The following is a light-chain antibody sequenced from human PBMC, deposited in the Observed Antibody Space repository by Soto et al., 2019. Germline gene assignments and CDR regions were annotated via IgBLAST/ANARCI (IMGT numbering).Light chain of an antibody. J-gene: IGKJ1*01. CDR3: QQYGSSPRT. Sequence: EIVLTQSPGTLSLSPGERATLSCRASQSVSSSYLAWYQQKPGQAPRLLIYGASSRATGIPDRFSGSGSGTDFNLTISRLEPEDFAVYYCQQYGSSPRTCGQGTKVEIK. CDR1: QSVSSSY. V-gene: IGKV3-20*01. CDR2: GAS.